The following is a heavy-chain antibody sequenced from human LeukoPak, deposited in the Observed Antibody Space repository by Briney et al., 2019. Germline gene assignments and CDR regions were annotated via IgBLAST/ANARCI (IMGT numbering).Heavy chain of an antibody. Sequence: SETLSLTCTVSGGSISSSSYYWGWIRQPPGKGLEWIGRIYTSGSTNYNPSLKSRVTMSVDTSKNQFSLKLSSVTAADTAVYYCARYTRKGGGAFDIWGQGTMVTVSS. J-gene: IGHJ3*02. CDR3: ARYTRKGGGAFDI. D-gene: IGHD3-16*01. V-gene: IGHV4-61*05. CDR2: IYTSGST. CDR1: GGSISSSSYY.